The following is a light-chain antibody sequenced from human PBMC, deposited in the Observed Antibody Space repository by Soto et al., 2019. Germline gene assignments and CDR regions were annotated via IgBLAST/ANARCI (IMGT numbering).Light chain of an antibody. Sequence: EIVLTQSPGTLSLSPGERATLSCRASQSVSSKYLAWYQQKPGQAPRVLIYGTSIRASGVPARFSGSGSGTDFTLTISSLEPEDFAVYYCQQRSNWPRTFGQGTKVDIK. V-gene: IGKV3-11*01. CDR3: QQRSNWPRT. CDR1: QSVSSKY. J-gene: IGKJ1*01. CDR2: GTS.